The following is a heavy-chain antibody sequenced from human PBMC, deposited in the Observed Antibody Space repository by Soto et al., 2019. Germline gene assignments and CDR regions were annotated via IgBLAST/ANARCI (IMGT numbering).Heavy chain of an antibody. V-gene: IGHV3-33*01. CDR3: AREEWQQLVRLPDAFDI. CDR2: IWYDGSNK. D-gene: IGHD6-13*01. CDR1: GFTFSSYG. Sequence: GGSLRLSCAASGFTFSSYGMHWVRQAPGKGLEWVAVIWYDGSNKYYADSVKGRFTISRDNSKNTLYLQMNSLRAEDTAVYYCAREEWQQLVRLPDAFDIWGQGTMVTVSS. J-gene: IGHJ3*02.